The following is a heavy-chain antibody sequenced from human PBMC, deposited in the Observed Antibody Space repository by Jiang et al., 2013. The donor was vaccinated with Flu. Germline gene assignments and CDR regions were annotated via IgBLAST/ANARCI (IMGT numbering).Heavy chain of an antibody. D-gene: IGHD2-15*01. CDR2: IYDSGSS. V-gene: IGHV4-59*01. CDR1: GDSISNYY. J-gene: IGHJ4*02. CDR3: ARVQSGGVLDH. Sequence: LLKPSETLSLTCTVSGDSISNYYWTWIRQTPGKGLEWIGDIYDSGSSNYNPSLKSRATISVALSKSQFSLRLTSVTAADTALYYCARVQSGGVLDHWGQGTLVTVSS.